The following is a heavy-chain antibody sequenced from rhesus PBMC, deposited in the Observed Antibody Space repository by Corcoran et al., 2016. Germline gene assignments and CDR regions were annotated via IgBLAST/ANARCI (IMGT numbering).Heavy chain of an antibody. CDR2: IYGSGDSN. J-gene: IGHJ6*01. CDR1: GGSISDSYY. V-gene: IGHV4-106*01. Sequence: QVQLQESGPGLVKPSETLSLTCAVSGGSISDSYYWSWIRQPPGKGLEWIGYIYGSGDSNNYNPALKSRVTSSTDTSKNQFSLKLSSVTAADTAVYYCARGGLGLDSWGQGVVVTVSS. CDR3: ARGGLGLDS.